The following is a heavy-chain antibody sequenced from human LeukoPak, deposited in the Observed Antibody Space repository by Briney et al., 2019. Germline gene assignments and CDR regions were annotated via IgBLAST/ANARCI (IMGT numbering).Heavy chain of an antibody. D-gene: IGHD6-13*01. CDR3: ARGSSSWYPAQEYFQH. V-gene: IGHV1-24*01. Sequence: GASVKVSCKVSGYTLTELSMHWVRQAPGKGLEWMGGFDPEDGETIYAQKFQGRVTMTEDTSTDTAYMELSSLRSDDTAVYYCARGSSSWYPAQEYFQHWGQGTLVTVSS. CDR1: GYTLTELS. CDR2: FDPEDGET. J-gene: IGHJ1*01.